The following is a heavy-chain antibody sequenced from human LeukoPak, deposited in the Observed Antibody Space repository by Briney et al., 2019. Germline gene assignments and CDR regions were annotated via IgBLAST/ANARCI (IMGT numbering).Heavy chain of an antibody. D-gene: IGHD5-12*01. V-gene: IGHV4-59*12. CDR2: IYYSGST. J-gene: IGHJ6*03. CDR1: GGSISSYY. CDR3: ARSGVGYSGYDPYYYYYYMDV. Sequence: PSETLSLTCTVSGGSISSYYWSWIRQPPGKGLEWIGYIYYSGSTNYDPSLKSRVTISVDTSKNQFSLKLSSVTAADTAVYYCARSGVGYSGYDPYYYYYYMDVWGKGTTVTVSS.